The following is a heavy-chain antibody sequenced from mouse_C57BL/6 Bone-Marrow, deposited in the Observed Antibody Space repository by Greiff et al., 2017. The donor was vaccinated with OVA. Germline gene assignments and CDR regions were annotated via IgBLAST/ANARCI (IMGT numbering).Heavy chain of an antibody. CDR3: ARLLLRLYFDY. V-gene: IGHV1-26*01. CDR2: INPNNGGT. CDR1: GYTFTDYY. J-gene: IGHJ2*01. D-gene: IGHD1-1*01. Sequence: EVQLQQSGPELVKPGASVKISCKASGYTFTDYYMNWVKQSHGKSLEWIGDINPNNGGTSYNQKFKGKATLTVDKSSSTAYMELRSLTSEDPAVYYCARLLLRLYFDYWGQGTTLTVSS.